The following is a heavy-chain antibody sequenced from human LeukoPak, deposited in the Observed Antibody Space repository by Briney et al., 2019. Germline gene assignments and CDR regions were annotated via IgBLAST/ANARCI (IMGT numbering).Heavy chain of an antibody. CDR3: AKVYDVVVVAAGKDAFDI. J-gene: IGHJ3*02. Sequence: GGSLRLSCAASGFTFSIYTMNWVRQAPGKGLEWVSAISGSGGSTYYADSVKGRFTISRDNSKNTLYLQMNSLRAEDTAVYYCAKVYDVVVVAAGKDAFDIWGQGTMVTVSS. V-gene: IGHV3-23*01. CDR1: GFTFSIYT. D-gene: IGHD2-15*01. CDR2: ISGSGGST.